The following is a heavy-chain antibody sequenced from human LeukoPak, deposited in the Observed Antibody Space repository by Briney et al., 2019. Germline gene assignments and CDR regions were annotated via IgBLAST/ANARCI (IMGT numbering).Heavy chain of an antibody. Sequence: SETLSLTCSVSGGPVSSGSYYWSWIRQPPGKGLEWIGYIYYSGSTNYNPSLKSRVTISVDTSKNQFSLKLSSVTAADTAVYYCARGESYYYGMDVWGQGTTVTVSS. J-gene: IGHJ6*02. CDR1: GGPVSSGSYY. CDR2: IYYSGST. V-gene: IGHV4-61*01. CDR3: ARGESYYYGMDV.